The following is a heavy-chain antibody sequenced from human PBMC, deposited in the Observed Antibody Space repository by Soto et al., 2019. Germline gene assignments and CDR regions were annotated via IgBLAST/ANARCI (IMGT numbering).Heavy chain of an antibody. Sequence: SQTLSLTCAISGDSVSSNSAAWNWIRQPPSRGLEWLGRTYYRSKWYNDYAVSVKSRITINPDTSKNQFSLQLNSVTPEDRAVYYCARDEGYYDSSGYRGGAFDIWGQGTMVTVSS. CDR1: GDSVSSNSAA. CDR2: TYYRSKWYN. D-gene: IGHD3-22*01. J-gene: IGHJ3*02. CDR3: ARDEGYYDSSGYRGGAFDI. V-gene: IGHV6-1*01.